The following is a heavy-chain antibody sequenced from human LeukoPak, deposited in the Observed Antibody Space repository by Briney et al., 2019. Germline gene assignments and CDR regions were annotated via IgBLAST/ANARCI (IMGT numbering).Heavy chain of an antibody. CDR2: INHSGST. J-gene: IGHJ4*02. Sequence: PSETLSLTCAVYGGSFSGYYWSWIRQPPGNGLEWIGEINHSGSTNYNPSLKSRVTISVDTSKNQFSLKLSSVTAADTADYYCAGGRSGYFDSWGQGTLVTVSS. CDR1: GGSFSGYY. V-gene: IGHV4-34*01. D-gene: IGHD6-25*01. CDR3: AGGRSGYFDS.